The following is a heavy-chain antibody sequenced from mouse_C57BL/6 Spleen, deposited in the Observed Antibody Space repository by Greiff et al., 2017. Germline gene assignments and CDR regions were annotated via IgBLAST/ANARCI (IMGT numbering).Heavy chain of an antibody. V-gene: IGHV1-22*01. CDR1: GYTFTDYN. J-gene: IGHJ3*01. CDR2: INPNNVGT. Sequence: EVQLQESGPELVKPGASVKMSCKASGYTFTDYNMHWVKQSHGKSLEWIGYINPNNVGTSYNQKFKGKATLTVNKSSSTAYMELRSLTSEDSAVYYCAGARGGSSPFAYWGQGTLVTVSA. CDR3: AGARGGSSPFAY. D-gene: IGHD1-1*01.